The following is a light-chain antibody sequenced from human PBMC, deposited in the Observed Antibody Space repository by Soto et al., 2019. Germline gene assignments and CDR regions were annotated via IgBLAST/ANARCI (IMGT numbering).Light chain of an antibody. J-gene: IGKJ4*01. CDR2: AAS. V-gene: IGKV1-9*01. CDR1: QGVSRY. CDR3: QQLNTYPFT. Sequence: IQLTQSPSSLSASVGDSVTITCRASQGVSRYLSWYQQKPGRAPILLISAASTLQSGVPARFSGSGSGTDFTPSITSLQPEDFATYYCQQLNTYPFTFGGGTKVEIK.